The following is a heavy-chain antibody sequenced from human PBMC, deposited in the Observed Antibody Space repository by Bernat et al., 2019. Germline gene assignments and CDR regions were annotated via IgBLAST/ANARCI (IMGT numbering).Heavy chain of an antibody. CDR2: IITSGGRT. D-gene: IGHD5-18*01. CDR3: ARGYGELGWIYP. V-gene: IGHV1-46*01. CDR1: GYTFFSYY. Sequence: QVQLVQSWPEVKKPGASVKGSCKASGYTFFSYYMHWVRQAPGQGLEWMGIIITSGGRTNYGPRCQGRVTMSRDTSTSTVCMELNSLRSEDTAVYYCARGYGELGWIYPWGQGTLVTVTP. J-gene: IGHJ5*02.